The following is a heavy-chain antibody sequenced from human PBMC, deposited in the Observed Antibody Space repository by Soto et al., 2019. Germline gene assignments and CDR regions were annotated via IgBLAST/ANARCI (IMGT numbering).Heavy chain of an antibody. CDR2: IYYSGST. J-gene: IGHJ6*02. Sequence: SETLSLTCTVSGGSISSSSYYWGWIRQPPGKGLEWIGSIYYSGSTYYNPSLKSRVTISVDTSKNRFSLKLSSVTAADTAVYYCARVHSSSWQVYYYGMDVWRQGTTVTVSS. CDR3: ARVHSSSWQVYYYGMDV. CDR1: GGSISSSSYY. V-gene: IGHV4-39*01. D-gene: IGHD6-13*01.